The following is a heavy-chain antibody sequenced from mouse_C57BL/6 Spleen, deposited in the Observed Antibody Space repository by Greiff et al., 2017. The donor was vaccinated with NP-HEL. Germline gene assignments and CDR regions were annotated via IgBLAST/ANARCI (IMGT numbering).Heavy chain of an antibody. V-gene: IGHV5-4*01. D-gene: IGHD1-1*01. J-gene: IGHJ1*03. Sequence: EVQVVESGGGLVKPGGSLKLSCAASGFTFSSYAMSWVRQTPEKRLEWVATISDGGSYTYYPDNVKGRFTISRDNAKNNLYLQMSHLKSEDTAMYYCARGDYGSSPLGYFDVWGTGTTVTVSS. CDR3: ARGDYGSSPLGYFDV. CDR2: ISDGGSYT. CDR1: GFTFSSYA.